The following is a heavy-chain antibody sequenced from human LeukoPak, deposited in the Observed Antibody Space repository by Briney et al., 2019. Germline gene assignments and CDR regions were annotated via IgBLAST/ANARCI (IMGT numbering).Heavy chain of an antibody. CDR2: IIPIFGTA. D-gene: IGHD6-13*01. CDR1: GGTFSSYA. Sequence: SVKVSCKASGGTFSSYAISWVRQAPGQGLEWMGGIIPIFGTANYAQKFQGRVTITTDESTSTAYMELSSLRSEDTAVYYCARAELVAEYFQHWGQGTLVTVSS. J-gene: IGHJ1*01. V-gene: IGHV1-69*05. CDR3: ARAELVAEYFQH.